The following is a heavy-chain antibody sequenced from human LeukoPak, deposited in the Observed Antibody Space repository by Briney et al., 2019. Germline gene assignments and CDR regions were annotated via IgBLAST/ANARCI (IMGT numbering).Heavy chain of an antibody. J-gene: IGHJ4*02. Sequence: GASVKVSCKVSGYTLTELSMHWVRQAPGKGLEWMGGFDPEDGETIYAQKFQGRVTMTEDTSTDTAYMGLSSLRSEDKAVYYCATAKDGIAVFDYWGQGTLVTVSS. D-gene: IGHD6-19*01. CDR3: ATAKDGIAVFDY. CDR1: GYTLTELS. V-gene: IGHV1-24*01. CDR2: FDPEDGET.